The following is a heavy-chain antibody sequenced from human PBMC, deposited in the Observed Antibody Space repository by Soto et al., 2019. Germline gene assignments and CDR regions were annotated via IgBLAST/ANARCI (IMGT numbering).Heavy chain of an antibody. CDR3: ARDTAMVTGYFDY. V-gene: IGHV3-33*01. Sequence: GGSLRLSCAASGFTFSSYGMHWVRQAPGKGLEWVAVIWYDGSNKYYPDSVKGRFTISRDNSKNTLYLQMNSLRAEDTAVYYCARDTAMVTGYFDYWGQGTLVTVSS. CDR1: GFTFSSYG. CDR2: IWYDGSNK. D-gene: IGHD5-18*01. J-gene: IGHJ4*02.